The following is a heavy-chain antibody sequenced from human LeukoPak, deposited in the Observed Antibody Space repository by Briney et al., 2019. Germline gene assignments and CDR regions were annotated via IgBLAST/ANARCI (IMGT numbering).Heavy chain of an antibody. Sequence: GRSLRLSCAASGFTFSSYAMHWVRQAPGKGLEWVAVISYDGSNKYYADSVKGRFTISRDNSKNTLYLQMNSLRAEDTAVYYCARALTPTMIVVDDAFDIWGQGTMVTASS. CDR2: ISYDGSNK. V-gene: IGHV3-30*01. CDR3: ARALTPTMIVVDDAFDI. J-gene: IGHJ3*02. CDR1: GFTFSSYA. D-gene: IGHD3-22*01.